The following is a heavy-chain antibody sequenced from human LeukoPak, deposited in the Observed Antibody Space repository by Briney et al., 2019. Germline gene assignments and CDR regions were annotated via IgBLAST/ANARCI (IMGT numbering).Heavy chain of an antibody. V-gene: IGHV3-30*18. J-gene: IGHJ4*02. CDR2: ISYDGSNK. CDR3: AKVSERLATVSNFDY. CDR1: GFTFSSYG. D-gene: IGHD6-19*01. Sequence: GRSLRLSCAASGFTFSSYGVHWVRQAPGKGLEWVAVISYDGSNKYYADSVKGRFTISRDNSKNTLYLQMNSLRAEDTAVYYCAKVSERLATVSNFDYWGQGTLVTVSS.